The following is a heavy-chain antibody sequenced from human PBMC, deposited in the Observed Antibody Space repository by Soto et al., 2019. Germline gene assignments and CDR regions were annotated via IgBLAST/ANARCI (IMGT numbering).Heavy chain of an antibody. CDR3: AKEQSGELYYYYGMDV. D-gene: IGHD1-26*01. V-gene: IGHV3-23*01. CDR2: ISGSGGST. Sequence: PGGSLRLSCAASGFTFSSYAMSWVRQAPGKGLEWVSAISGSGGSTYYADSVKGRFTISRDNSKNTLYLQMNSLRAEDTAVYYCAKEQSGELYYYYGMDVWGQGTTVTVSS. CDR1: GFTFSSYA. J-gene: IGHJ6*02.